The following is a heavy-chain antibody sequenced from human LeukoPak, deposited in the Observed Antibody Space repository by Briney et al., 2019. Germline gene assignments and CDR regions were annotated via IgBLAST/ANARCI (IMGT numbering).Heavy chain of an antibody. CDR1: GFTFSSYP. CDR3: ARLTGVSCIDY. D-gene: IGHD1-14*01. V-gene: IGHV3-33*08. Sequence: GGSLRLSCTASGFTFSSYPMYWVRQAPGKGLEWVSLIWYDGSKKYYADSVKGRFIISRDNSENTLYLHLNGLRAEDTAVYYCARLTGVSCIDYWGQGALVTVSS. J-gene: IGHJ4*02. CDR2: IWYDGSKK.